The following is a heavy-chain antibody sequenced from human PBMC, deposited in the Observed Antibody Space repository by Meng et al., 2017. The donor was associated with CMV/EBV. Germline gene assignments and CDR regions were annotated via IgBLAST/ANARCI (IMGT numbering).Heavy chain of an antibody. V-gene: IGHV5-51*01. Sequence: KVSCKGSGYSFTSYWIGWVRQMPGKGLEWMGITYPGDSDTRYSPSFQGQVTISADKSISTAYLQWSSLKASDTAMYYCARQYYDFWSGYYPPMGAFDIWGQGTMVTVSS. D-gene: IGHD3-3*01. CDR3: ARQYYDFWSGYYPPMGAFDI. CDR2: TYPGDSDT. J-gene: IGHJ3*02. CDR1: GYSFTSYW.